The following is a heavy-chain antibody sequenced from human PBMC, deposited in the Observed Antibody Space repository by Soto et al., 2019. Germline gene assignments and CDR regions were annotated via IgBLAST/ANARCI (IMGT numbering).Heavy chain of an antibody. CDR3: AREGRGKKAGYNGLVSLGY. Sequence: SVKVSCQVSGSRFSNYVISWVRQAPGHGLGWLGRIIPIFNSTKYAQSFQGRVTITADKSTSTASQELSSLRSDDTAVYYCAREGRGKKAGYNGLVSLGYWGQGTLVTVSS. J-gene: IGHJ4*02. CDR1: GSRFSNYV. V-gene: IGHV1-69*06. CDR2: IIPIFNST. D-gene: IGHD2-2*02.